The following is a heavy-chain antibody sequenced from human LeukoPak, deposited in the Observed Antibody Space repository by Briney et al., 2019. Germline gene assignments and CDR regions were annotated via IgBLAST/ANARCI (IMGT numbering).Heavy chain of an antibody. J-gene: IGHJ6*02. V-gene: IGHV4-59*01. CDR1: GGSISSYY. CDR2: IYYSGST. D-gene: IGHD3-10*01. CDR3: ARFYGDYYYYGMDV. Sequence: SETLSLTCTVSGGSISSYYWSWIRQPPGKGLEWIGYIYYSGSTNYNPSLKSRVTISVDTSKNRFSLKLSSVTAADTAVYYCARFYGDYYYYGMDVWGQGTTVTVSS.